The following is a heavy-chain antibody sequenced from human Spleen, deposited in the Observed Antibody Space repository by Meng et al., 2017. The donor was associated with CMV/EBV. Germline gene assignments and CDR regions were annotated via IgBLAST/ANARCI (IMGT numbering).Heavy chain of an antibody. CDR3: ARGLRITIFGVVIFDGMDV. J-gene: IGHJ6*02. V-gene: IGHV1-18*01. CDR2: ITTYNGDT. CDR1: GYTFNNYG. Sequence: ASVKVSCKASGYTFNNYGIIWVRQAPGQGLEWMGWITTYNGDTTYAQKFQGRVTVTTDTSTSTAYMDLRSLRSEDTAVYYCARGLRITIFGVVIFDGMDVWGQGTTVTVSS. D-gene: IGHD3-3*01.